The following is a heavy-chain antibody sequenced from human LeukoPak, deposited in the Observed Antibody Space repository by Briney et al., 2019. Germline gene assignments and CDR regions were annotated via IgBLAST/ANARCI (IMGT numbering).Heavy chain of an antibody. D-gene: IGHD3-22*01. CDR1: GFTFDDYA. J-gene: IGHJ1*01. Sequence: PGGSLRLSCAASGFTFDDYAMHWVRQAPGKGLEWVSLFSGDGGSTYYADSVKGRFTISRDNSKNSLYLQMNSLRTEDTALYYCAKDIDFYDSSGYPLRYFQHLGQGTLVTVSS. CDR3: AKDIDFYDSSGYPLRYFQH. CDR2: FSGDGGST. V-gene: IGHV3-43*02.